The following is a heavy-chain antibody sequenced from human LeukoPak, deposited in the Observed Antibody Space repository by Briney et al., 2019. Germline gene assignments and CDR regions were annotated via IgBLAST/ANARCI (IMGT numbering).Heavy chain of an antibody. J-gene: IGHJ3*02. CDR3: VKEAGPYGAFDI. D-gene: IGHD4-17*01. V-gene: IGHV3-23*01. Sequence: PGGSLRLSCAASGFTFSTYAMSWVCQAPGKGLEWVSVITGGGDSTYYADSVKGRFTISRDNSKNTLYLQMNSLRAEDTAVYYCVKEAGPYGAFDIWGPGTMVTVSS. CDR1: GFTFSTYA. CDR2: ITGGGDST.